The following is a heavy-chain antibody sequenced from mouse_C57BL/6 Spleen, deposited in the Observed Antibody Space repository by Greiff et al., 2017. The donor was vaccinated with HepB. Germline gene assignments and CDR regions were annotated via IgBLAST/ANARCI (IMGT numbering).Heavy chain of an antibody. V-gene: IGHV5-6*01. D-gene: IGHD2-5*01. J-gene: IGHJ2*01. CDR2: ISSGGSYT. Sequence: EVKLMESGGDLVKPGGSLKLSCAASGFTFSSYGMSWVRQTPDKRLEWVATISSGGSYTYYPDSVKGRFTISRDNAKNTLYLQMSSLKSEDTAMYYCARHEAYYSNYDYFDYWGQGTTLTVSS. CDR3: ARHEAYYSNYDYFDY. CDR1: GFTFSSYG.